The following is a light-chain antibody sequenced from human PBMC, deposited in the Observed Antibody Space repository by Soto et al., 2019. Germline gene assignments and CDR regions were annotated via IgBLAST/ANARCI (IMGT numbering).Light chain of an antibody. CDR1: SSDVGNYNY. Sequence: QSALTQPASVSGSPGQSITISCTGTSSDVGNYNYVSWYQQHPGKAPKLMIYEVSNRPSGVSNRFSGFKSGNTASLTISGLQAEDEADYYCNSYTSSSSWVFGGGTKLTVL. J-gene: IGLJ3*02. V-gene: IGLV2-14*01. CDR3: NSYTSSSSWV. CDR2: EVS.